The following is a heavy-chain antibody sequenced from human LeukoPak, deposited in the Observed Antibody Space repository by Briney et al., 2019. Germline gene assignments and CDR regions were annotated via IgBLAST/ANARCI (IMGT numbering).Heavy chain of an antibody. D-gene: IGHD7-27*01. CDR2: IYYSGST. V-gene: IGHV4-39*07. CDR1: GVSISSSSYY. J-gene: IGHJ3*02. CDR3: AREELGMDAFDI. Sequence: NASETLSLTCTVSGVSISSSSYYWGWIRQPPGKGLEWIGSIYYSGSTYYNPSLKSRVTISVDTSKNQFSLKLSSVTAADTAVYYCAREELGMDAFDIWGQGTMVTVSS.